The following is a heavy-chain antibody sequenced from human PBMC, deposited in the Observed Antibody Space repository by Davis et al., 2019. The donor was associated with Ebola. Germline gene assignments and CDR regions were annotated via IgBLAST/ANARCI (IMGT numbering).Heavy chain of an antibody. V-gene: IGHV1-46*01. CDR3: ARGRDYYDSSGYSPFSWFDP. J-gene: IGHJ5*02. CDR1: GYTFTSYY. CDR2: INPSCGST. D-gene: IGHD3-22*01. Sequence: AASVKLSCQASGYTFTSYYMHWVRQAPGQGLEWMGIINPSCGSTSYAQKFQGRVTITSYTSVSTAYMELSSLRSEDTAVYYCARGRDYYDSSGYSPFSWFDPWGQGTLVTVSS.